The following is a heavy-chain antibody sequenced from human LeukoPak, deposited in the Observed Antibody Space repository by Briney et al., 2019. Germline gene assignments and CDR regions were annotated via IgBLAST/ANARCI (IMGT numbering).Heavy chain of an antibody. V-gene: IGHV4-39*07. J-gene: IGHJ4*02. CDR3: ARGFRWGRYFDY. D-gene: IGHD3-16*01. CDR1: GGSISSSSYY. Sequence: KPSETLSLTCTVSGGSISSSSYYWGWIRQPPGKGLEWIGSIYYSGSTYYNPSLKSRVTISVDTSKNQFSLKLSSVTAADTAVYYCARGFRWGRYFDYWGQGTLVTVSS. CDR2: IYYSGST.